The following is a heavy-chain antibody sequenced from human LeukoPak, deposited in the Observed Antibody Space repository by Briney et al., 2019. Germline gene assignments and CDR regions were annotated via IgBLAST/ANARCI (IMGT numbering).Heavy chain of an antibody. V-gene: IGHV3-7*01. CDR2: IKPDGSDK. D-gene: IGHD2-15*01. J-gene: IGHJ4*02. CDR1: GFTFSNHW. Sequence: PGGSLRLSCAASGFTFSNHWMSWVRQAPGKGLEWVASIKPDGSDKYYVDSVKGRFTISRDNSKNTLYLQMNSLRAEDTAVYYCARDMRVVVLDYWGQGTLVTVSS. CDR3: ARDMRVVVLDY.